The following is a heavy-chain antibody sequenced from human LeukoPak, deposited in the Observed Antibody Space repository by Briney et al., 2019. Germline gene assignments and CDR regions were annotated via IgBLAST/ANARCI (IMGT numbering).Heavy chain of an antibody. V-gene: IGHV1-2*02. J-gene: IGHJ4*01. CDR3: GRRRIDCSDTGCYVDY. D-gene: IGHD2-15*01. Sequence: ASVKVSCKASGYTFTGYYIHWMRQAPGQGLEWMGWMNPNRGDTSYAQKFQGRVTMTRDTPINTAYMELSGLTSDDTAVYYCGRRRIDCSDTGCYVDYWGQEPWSPSPQ. CDR2: MNPNRGDT. CDR1: GYTFTGYY.